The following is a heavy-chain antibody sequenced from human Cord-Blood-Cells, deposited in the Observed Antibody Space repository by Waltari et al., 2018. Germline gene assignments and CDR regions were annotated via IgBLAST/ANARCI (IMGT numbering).Heavy chain of an antibody. CDR1: GFSLSTSGVG. D-gene: IGHD3-22*01. CDR3: AHSGASYYDSSGYYAFDI. J-gene: IGHJ3*02. Sequence: QITLKESGPTLVKPTQTLTLTCTFSGFSLSTSGVGVGWIRQPPGKALEWLALIYWNDDKRYSPYLKSRLTITKDTSKHQVVLTMTNMDPVDTATYYCAHSGASYYDSSGYYAFDIWGQGTMVTVSS. CDR2: IYWNDDK. V-gene: IGHV2-5*01.